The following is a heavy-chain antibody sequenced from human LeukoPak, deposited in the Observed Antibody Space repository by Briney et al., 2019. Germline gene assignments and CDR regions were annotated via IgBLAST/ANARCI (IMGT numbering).Heavy chain of an antibody. J-gene: IGHJ4*02. CDR3: ARGAAVAEQGQFDY. CDR2: INHSGST. Sequence: PSETLSLTCTVSGGSISSGGYNWSWIRQHPGKGLEWIGEINHSGSTNYNPSLKSRVTISVDTSKNQFSLKLSSVTAADTAVYYCARGAAVAEQGQFDYWGQGTLVTVSS. CDR1: GGSISSGGYN. D-gene: IGHD6-19*01. V-gene: IGHV4-39*07.